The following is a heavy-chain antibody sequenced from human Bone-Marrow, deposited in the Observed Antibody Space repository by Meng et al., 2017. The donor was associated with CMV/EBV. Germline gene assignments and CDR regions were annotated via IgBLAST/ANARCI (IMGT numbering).Heavy chain of an antibody. D-gene: IGHD2-2*01. V-gene: IGHV1-2*02. CDR1: GYSLISFG. J-gene: IGHJ6*02. CDR3: ARRSSTSSLGMDV. Sequence: GESLKISCKVSGYSLISFGISWVRQAPGQGLEWMGWINPNSGGTNYAQKFQGRVTMTRDTSISTAYMELSRLRSDDTAVYYCARRSSTSSLGMDVWGQGTTVTVSS. CDR2: INPNSGGT.